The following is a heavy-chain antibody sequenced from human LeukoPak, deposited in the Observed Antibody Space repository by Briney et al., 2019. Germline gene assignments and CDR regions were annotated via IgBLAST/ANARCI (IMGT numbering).Heavy chain of an antibody. J-gene: IGHJ4*01. Sequence: GGSLRLSCAASGFTFTNNFMSWVRQVPGKGLEWVANIKQDGSEKTYADSVRGRFTIFRDNAKDTVYLQMNSLRAEDSAIYYCAREGFYFFDFWGQGTLVTVSS. CDR3: AREGFYFFDF. CDR2: IKQDGSEK. V-gene: IGHV3-7*01. CDR1: GFTFTNNF.